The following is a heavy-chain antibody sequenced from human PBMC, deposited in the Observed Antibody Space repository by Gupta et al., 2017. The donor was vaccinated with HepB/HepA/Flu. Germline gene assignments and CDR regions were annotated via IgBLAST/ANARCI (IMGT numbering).Heavy chain of an antibody. V-gene: IGHV3-9*01. CDR1: GFTFDDYA. CDR3: AKPYYYDSSGYLGDAFDI. J-gene: IGHJ3*02. Sequence: GESGGGLVQPGRSLRLSCAASGFTFDDYAMHWVRQAPGKGLEWVSGISWNSGSIGYADSVKGRFTISRDNAKNSLYLQMNSLRAEDTALYYCAKPYYYDSSGYLGDAFDIWGQGTMVTVSS. D-gene: IGHD3-22*01. CDR2: ISWNSGSI.